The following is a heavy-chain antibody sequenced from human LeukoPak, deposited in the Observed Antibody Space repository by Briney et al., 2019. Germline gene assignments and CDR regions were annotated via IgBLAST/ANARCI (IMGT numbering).Heavy chain of an antibody. D-gene: IGHD6-19*01. CDR1: GFTFSSYS. CDR3: AKGLSGGWFQGYFDY. J-gene: IGHJ4*02. Sequence: GGSLRLSCAASGFTFSSYSMNWVRQAPGKGLEWVSYISSSTITIHYADSVKGRFTISRDNAKNSLYLQMSSLRAEDTALYYCAKGLSGGWFQGYFDYWGQGTLVTVSS. V-gene: IGHV3-48*04. CDR2: ISSSTITI.